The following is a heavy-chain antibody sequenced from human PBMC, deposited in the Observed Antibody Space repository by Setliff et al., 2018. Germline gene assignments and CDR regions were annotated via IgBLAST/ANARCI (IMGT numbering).Heavy chain of an antibody. CDR3: ARENMAKNFWGEHSDY. Sequence: ASVKVSCKASGYALTTYSMHWVRQAPGQGLEWIGVINPSDGSTTYAQKFQGRVTMTRDTSTNTVYMQLSSLRSEDTAVYYCARENMAKNFWGEHSDYWGQGTLVTVSS. CDR1: GYALTTYS. CDR2: INPSDGST. D-gene: IGHD3-3*01. V-gene: IGHV1-46*01. J-gene: IGHJ4*02.